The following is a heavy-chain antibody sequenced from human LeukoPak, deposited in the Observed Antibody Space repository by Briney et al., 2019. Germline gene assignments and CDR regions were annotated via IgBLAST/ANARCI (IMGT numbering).Heavy chain of an antibody. Sequence: ASVKVSCKASGYTFTSYGISWVRQAPGQGLEWMGGIIPIFGRVNYAQKFQGRVTITADESTSTAYMELSSLRSEDTAVYYCARGSHSSSDAFDIWGQGTMVTVSS. D-gene: IGHD6-6*01. CDR2: IIPIFGRV. J-gene: IGHJ3*02. CDR1: GYTFTSYG. V-gene: IGHV1-69*13. CDR3: ARGSHSSSDAFDI.